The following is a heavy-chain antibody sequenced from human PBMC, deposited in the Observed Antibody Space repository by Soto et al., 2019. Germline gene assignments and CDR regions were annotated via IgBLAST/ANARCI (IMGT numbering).Heavy chain of an antibody. CDR3: AREGELVAAATDF. Sequence: QVQLVQSGAEVKKPGASVKVSCKASGYTFTGHYMHWVRQAPGGGLEWMGWIGPNSGVTNYAQKFQGRVFMTRDTSISTVYMELTRLTSDDTAVYFCAREGELVAAATDFWGQGTLVTVSS. D-gene: IGHD3-16*01. V-gene: IGHV1-2*02. CDR1: GYTFTGHY. CDR2: IGPNSGVT. J-gene: IGHJ4*02.